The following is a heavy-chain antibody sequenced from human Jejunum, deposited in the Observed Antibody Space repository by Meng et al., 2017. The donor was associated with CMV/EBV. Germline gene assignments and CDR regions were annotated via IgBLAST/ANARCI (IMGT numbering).Heavy chain of an antibody. D-gene: IGHD6-13*01. CDR3: ARTTPRLAAAGLNYFDY. V-gene: IGHV1-69*01. CDR1: NVSSYG. Sequence: NVSSYGVSWVQQVPGQGLEGMGGTIPIFGTANYAQKFQGRVTIIADESTSTAYMDLTSLRSEDTAIYYCARTTPRLAAAGLNYFDYWGQGTLVTVSS. J-gene: IGHJ4*02. CDR2: TIPIFGTA.